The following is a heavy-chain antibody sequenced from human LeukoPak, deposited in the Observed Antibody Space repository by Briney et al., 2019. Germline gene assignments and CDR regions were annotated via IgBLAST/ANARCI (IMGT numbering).Heavy chain of an antibody. CDR2: ISSNGGST. J-gene: IGHJ4*02. CDR1: GFTFSSYA. CDR3: ARETRIVGATSIYFDY. D-gene: IGHD1-26*01. Sequence: GGSLRLSCAASGFTFSSYAMHWVRQAPGKGLEYVSAISSNGGSTYYANSVKGRFTISRDNSKSTLYLQMGSLRAEDMAVYYCARETRIVGATSIYFDYWGQGTLVTVSS. V-gene: IGHV3-64*01.